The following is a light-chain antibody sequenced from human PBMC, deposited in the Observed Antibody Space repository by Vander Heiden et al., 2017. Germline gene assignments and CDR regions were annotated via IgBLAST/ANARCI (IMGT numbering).Light chain of an antibody. V-gene: IGLV2-14*01. CDR2: EVN. CDR1: SSDVGGYNY. J-gene: IGLJ2*01. Sequence: QPALSPPSSLSGSPGQSITISRTGTSSDVGGYNYVSWYQHHPGKAPKLIIYEVNSRPSGVSNRFSGSKSGNTASLTISGLQAEDEADYYCSSYTSRSSVLFGRGTKVTVL. CDR3: SSYTSRSSVL.